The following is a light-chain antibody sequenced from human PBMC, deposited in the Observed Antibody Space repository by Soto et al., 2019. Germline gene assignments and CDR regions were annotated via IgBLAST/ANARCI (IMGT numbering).Light chain of an antibody. J-gene: IGKJ4*01. CDR2: GAS. CDR3: QQYNDWPLT. V-gene: IGKV3-15*01. Sequence: EVVMTQSPATLSVSPGERATLSCRASQSVTYNLAWYQQKPGQAPRLLIYGASSRATGIPARFSGSGSGTEFTLTISSLQSEDFAVYYCQQYNDWPLTFGGGTKVGIK. CDR1: QSVTYN.